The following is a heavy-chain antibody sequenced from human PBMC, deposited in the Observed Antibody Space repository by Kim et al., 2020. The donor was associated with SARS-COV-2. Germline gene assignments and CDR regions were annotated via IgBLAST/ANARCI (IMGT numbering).Heavy chain of an antibody. CDR3: ARGSIAKYLH. V-gene: IGHV1-3*04. D-gene: IGHD2-21*01. CDR2: INTGDGDT. Sequence: ASVKVSCRASGAILSDFAIHWVRQAPGQGLEWMAWINTGDGDTKSSQKFQGRVTITRDTVANSVYMELSSLTSEDTAVYYCARGSIAKYLHWGQGTLVTVS. CDR1: GAILSDFA. J-gene: IGHJ4*02.